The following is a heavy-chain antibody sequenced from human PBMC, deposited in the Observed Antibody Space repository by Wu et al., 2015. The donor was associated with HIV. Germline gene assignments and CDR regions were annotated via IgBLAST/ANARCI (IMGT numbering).Heavy chain of an antibody. CDR1: GYTFTNYG. V-gene: IGHV1-18*01. J-gene: IGHJ4*02. CDR2: ISAYNGNT. Sequence: QVQLVQSGAEVKKPGASVRVSCKASGYTFTNYGISWVRQAPGQGLEWMGWISAYNGNTNYAQRVQDRVTLTTDTSTSTAYMELRSLRSDDTAMYYCARDILYFLRFGVFVRGTTWGQGTLLTVSS. D-gene: IGHD3-16*01. CDR3: ARDILYFLRFGVFVRGTT.